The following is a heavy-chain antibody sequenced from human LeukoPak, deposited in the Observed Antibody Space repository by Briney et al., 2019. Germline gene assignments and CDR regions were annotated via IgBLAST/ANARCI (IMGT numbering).Heavy chain of an antibody. D-gene: IGHD2-15*01. Sequence: GRSLRLSCAASGFTFSSYGMHWVRQAPGKGLEWVAVISYEGSNKYYADSVKGRFTISRDNSKNTLYLQMNNPRPEDTAVYYCAKDGGHCSGGSCYRFDYWGQGTLVTVSS. CDR3: AKDGGHCSGGSCYRFDY. CDR2: ISYEGSNK. V-gene: IGHV3-30*18. CDR1: GFTFSSYG. J-gene: IGHJ4*02.